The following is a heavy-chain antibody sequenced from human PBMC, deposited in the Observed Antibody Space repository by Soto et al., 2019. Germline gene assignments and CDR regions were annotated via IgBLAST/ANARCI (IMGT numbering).Heavy chain of an antibody. CDR2: ISANGGTT. CDR3: ARKGYCSSTICYGMDV. CDR1: GFTFSSYA. D-gene: IGHD2-2*01. J-gene: IGHJ6*02. V-gene: IGHV3-30-3*02. Sequence: GGSLRLSCAASGFTFSSYAMHWVRQAPGKGLEWVAVISANGGTTYYADSVRGRFTMSRDNYKNTVYLQLNSLRADDTALYYCARKGYCSSTICYGMDVWGQGTTVTVSS.